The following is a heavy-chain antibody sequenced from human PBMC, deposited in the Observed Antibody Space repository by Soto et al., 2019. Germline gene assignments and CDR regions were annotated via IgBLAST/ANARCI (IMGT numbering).Heavy chain of an antibody. V-gene: IGHV4-39*07. Sequence: SETLSLTCTVSGGSINSSGYFWGWIRQPPGKGLEWIGNIYYNGNTYYNPSLKSRVTISVDTSKNQFSLKLSSVTAADTAVYYCARAPYCSGGSCYSGLWWFDPWGQGTLVTVSS. CDR2: IYYNGNT. D-gene: IGHD2-15*01. CDR1: GGSINSSGYF. CDR3: ARAPYCSGGSCYSGLWWFDP. J-gene: IGHJ5*02.